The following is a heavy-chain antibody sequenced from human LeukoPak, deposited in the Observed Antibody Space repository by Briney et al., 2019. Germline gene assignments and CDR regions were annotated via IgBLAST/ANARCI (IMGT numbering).Heavy chain of an antibody. D-gene: IGHD3-22*01. CDR1: GGSISSSSYS. Sequence: SSETLSLTCTVSGGSISSSSYSWGWIRQPPGKGLEWIGSIYYSGSTYYNPSLKSRVTISVDTSKNQFSLKLSSVTAADTAVYYCARRKEGLINYYDSSGYATVDDAFDIWGQGTMVTVSS. CDR2: IYYSGST. J-gene: IGHJ3*02. CDR3: ARRKEGLINYYDSSGYATVDDAFDI. V-gene: IGHV4-39*01.